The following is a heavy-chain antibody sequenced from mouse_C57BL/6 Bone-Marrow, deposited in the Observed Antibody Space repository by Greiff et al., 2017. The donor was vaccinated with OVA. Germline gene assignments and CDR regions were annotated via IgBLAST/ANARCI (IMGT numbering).Heavy chain of an antibody. CDR3: ARATVGRYFDY. D-gene: IGHD1-1*01. CDR1: GFTFSDYG. J-gene: IGHJ2*01. Sequence: DVHLVESGGGLVQPGGSLKLSCAASGFTFSDYGMAWVRQAPRKGPEWVAFISNLAYSIYYADTVTGRFPISRENAKNTLYREMSSLRSEDTAMYYCARATVGRYFDYWGQGTTLTVSS. CDR2: ISNLAYSI. V-gene: IGHV5-15*01.